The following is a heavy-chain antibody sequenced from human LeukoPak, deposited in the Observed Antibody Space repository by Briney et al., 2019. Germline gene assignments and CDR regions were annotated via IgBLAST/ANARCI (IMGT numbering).Heavy chain of an antibody. CDR1: GFTFSSYS. D-gene: IGHD3-22*01. CDR2: ISGSGGST. CDR3: AKGSHYCDSSGVPAYYFDY. V-gene: IGHV3-23*01. Sequence: GGSLRLSCAASGFTFSSYSMSWVRQAPGKGLEWVSAISGSGGSTYYADSVKGRFTISRDNSKNTLYLQMNSLRAEDTAVYYCAKGSHYCDSSGVPAYYFDYWGQGTLVTVSS. J-gene: IGHJ4*02.